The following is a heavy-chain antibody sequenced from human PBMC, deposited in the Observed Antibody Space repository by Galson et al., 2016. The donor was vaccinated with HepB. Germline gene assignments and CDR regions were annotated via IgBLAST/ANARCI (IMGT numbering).Heavy chain of an antibody. CDR3: ARVVAAATNWFDP. D-gene: IGHD2-15*01. J-gene: IGHJ5*02. CDR1: GGSFNAYY. CDR2: INHSGFT. Sequence: SETLYPTCGVSGGSFNAYYWSWLRQSPGKGLEWTGEINHSGFTKYILSPKSRVTISADKPKHQFPLKLTSMTAADTAVYCCARVVAAATNWFDPWGQGTLVTVSS. V-gene: IGHV4-34*01.